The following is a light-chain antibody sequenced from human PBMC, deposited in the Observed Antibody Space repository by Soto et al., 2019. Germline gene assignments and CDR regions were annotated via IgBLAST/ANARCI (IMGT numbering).Light chain of an antibody. Sequence: EIVMTQSPATLSVSPGERATLSCRASQSVSSNLAWYQQKPGRAPRLLIYGASTRATGIPARFHGSGSGTEFPLHISSLQSEDFAVYYCQQYNKWPAYTFGQGTKLEIK. V-gene: IGKV3-15*01. CDR2: GAS. CDR1: QSVSSN. J-gene: IGKJ2*01. CDR3: QQYNKWPAYT.